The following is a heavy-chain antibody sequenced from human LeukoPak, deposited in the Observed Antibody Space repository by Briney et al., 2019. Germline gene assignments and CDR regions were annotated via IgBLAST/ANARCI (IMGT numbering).Heavy chain of an antibody. V-gene: IGHV4-34*01. CDR2: INHSGST. J-gene: IGHJ5*02. Sequence: KPSETLSLTCAVYGGSFSGYYWSWIRQPPGKGLEWIGEINHSGSTNYNPSLKSRVTISVDTSKNQFSLKLSSVTAADTAVYYCARQEFEYSSPSWFDPWGQGTLVTVSS. CDR1: GGSFSGYY. D-gene: IGHD6-6*01. CDR3: ARQEFEYSSPSWFDP.